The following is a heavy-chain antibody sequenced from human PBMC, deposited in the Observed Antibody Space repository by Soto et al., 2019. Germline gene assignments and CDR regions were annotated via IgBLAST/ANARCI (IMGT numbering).Heavy chain of an antibody. V-gene: IGHV3-74*01. CDR3: TRGCSNGSCFGSF. CDR2: INRDGSST. J-gene: IGHJ4*02. CDR1: GFTFSSYW. Sequence: GGSLRLSCAASGFTFSSYWMHWVRQAPGKGLVWVSRINRDGSSTNYADSVKGRFTISRDNAKNTLYLQMNSLRAEDTAVYYCTRGCSNGSCFGSFWGQGTLVTVSS. D-gene: IGHD2-8*01.